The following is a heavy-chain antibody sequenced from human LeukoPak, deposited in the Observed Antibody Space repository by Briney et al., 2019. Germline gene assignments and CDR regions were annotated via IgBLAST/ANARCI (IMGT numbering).Heavy chain of an antibody. CDR1: GGSMNNYY. CDR3: ARHPFSAPFDY. CDR2: VYQTGDT. Sequence: KPSETLSLTCIVSGGSMNNYYWSWFRQPPGKGLEWIAYVYQTGDTRYNPSLKSRVSISLDMSKNQFSLKVTPVTATDTAAYYCARHPFSAPFDYWGQGILVTVSS. J-gene: IGHJ4*02. V-gene: IGHV4-59*08. D-gene: IGHD6-19*01.